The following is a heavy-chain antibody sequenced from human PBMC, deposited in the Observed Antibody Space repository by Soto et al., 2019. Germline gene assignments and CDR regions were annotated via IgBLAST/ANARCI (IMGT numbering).Heavy chain of an antibody. V-gene: IGHV4-59*01. CDR3: ARGGSRSGSYEPYYYYGMDV. Sequence: SETLSLTCTFSVGSISIYYWSWIRQPPGKGLDWIGYIYYSRSTNYNPSLKSRVTISVDTSKNQFSLKLSSVTAADTAVYYCARGGSRSGSYEPYYYYGMDVWGQGTTVTVSS. D-gene: IGHD3-10*01. CDR2: IYYSRST. J-gene: IGHJ6*02. CDR1: VGSISIYY.